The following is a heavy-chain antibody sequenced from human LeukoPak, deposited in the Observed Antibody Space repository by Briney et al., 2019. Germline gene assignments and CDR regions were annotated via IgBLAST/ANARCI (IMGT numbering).Heavy chain of an antibody. Sequence: SETLSLTCTVAAGSVIGGSYYWSWIRQPPGKGLEWIWYIVYSGTTNYNPSSKTRCPISVETSKNQFSLKLSSVTGADTAVYYCAREYDGSGYYLGIGGSPPLFDYWGQGTLVTVSS. CDR3: AREYDGSGYYLGIGGSPPLFDY. J-gene: IGHJ4*02. CDR2: IVYSGTT. D-gene: IGHD3-22*01. V-gene: IGHV4-61*01. CDR1: AGSVIGGSYY.